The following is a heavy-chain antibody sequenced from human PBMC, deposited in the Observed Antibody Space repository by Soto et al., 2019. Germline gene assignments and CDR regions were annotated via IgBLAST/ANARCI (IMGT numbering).Heavy chain of an antibody. J-gene: IGHJ5*02. D-gene: IGHD4-17*01. CDR3: ARHRAPGDYGDYGWFDP. CDR1: GGSISSSSYY. V-gene: IGHV4-39*01. CDR2: IYYSGST. Sequence: SETLSLTCTVSGGSISSSSYYWGWIRQPPGKGLEWIGSIYYSGSTYYNPSLKSRVTISVDTSKNQFSLKLSSVTAADTAVYYCARHRAPGDYGDYGWFDPWGQGTLVTVSS.